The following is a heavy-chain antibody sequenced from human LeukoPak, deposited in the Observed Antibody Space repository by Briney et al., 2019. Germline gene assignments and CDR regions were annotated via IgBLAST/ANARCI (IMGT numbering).Heavy chain of an antibody. V-gene: IGHV3-23*01. J-gene: IGHJ4*02. CDR2: ISGSGGST. CDR3: AKAREWLLYHNYFDY. CDR1: GFTFSSYA. D-gene: IGHD3-3*01. Sequence: GGSLRLSCAASGFTFSSYAMSWVRQAPGKGLEWVSAISGSGGSTYYADSVKGRFTISRDNSKNTLYLQMNSLRAEDTAVYYCAKAREWLLYHNYFDYWGQGTLVTVSS.